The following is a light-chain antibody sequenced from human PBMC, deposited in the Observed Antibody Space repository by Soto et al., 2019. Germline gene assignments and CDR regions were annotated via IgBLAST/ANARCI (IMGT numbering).Light chain of an antibody. J-gene: IGKJ5*01. V-gene: IGKV3D-20*02. CDR1: GSIGRDY. Sequence: EIVLTQSPVTLSFSPGQRATLSCIASGSIGRDYLAWYQQRLVQAPRLLIYGASSGATGIPDRFSGSGSGTDFTLTISRLEHEDFAVYYCQQRSNWPPITFGQGTRLEIK. CDR3: QQRSNWPPIT. CDR2: GAS.